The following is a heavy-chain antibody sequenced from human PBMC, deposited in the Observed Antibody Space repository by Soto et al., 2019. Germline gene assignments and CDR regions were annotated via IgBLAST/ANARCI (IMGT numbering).Heavy chain of an antibody. CDR1: GDSITNTYYC. Sequence: SETLSLTCTVSGDSITNTYYCWSWIRQTPGKGLEWIGHIYSGGSTYTNPSLGGRVTLSQDTSQNQFSLKLSSVSAADTAVYYCARGPSSDKVDYWGQGTLVTV. V-gene: IGHV4-30-4*01. J-gene: IGHJ4*02. CDR2: IYSGGST. CDR3: ARGPSSDKVDY. D-gene: IGHD6-6*01.